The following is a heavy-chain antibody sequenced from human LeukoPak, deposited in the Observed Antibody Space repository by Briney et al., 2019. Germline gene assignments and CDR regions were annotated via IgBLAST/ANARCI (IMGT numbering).Heavy chain of an antibody. J-gene: IGHJ4*02. D-gene: IGHD3-22*01. CDR3: AKLTGYYDNSGFNY. CDR2: VSSSGGTT. V-gene: IGHV3-23*01. Sequence: PGGSLRPSCAASGFIFSSYAMSWVRQAPGKGQEWVSVVSSSGGTTYFADSVKGRFTLSRDNSKNTLYLQMNSLRAEDTAVYFCAKLTGYYDNSGFNYWGQGTLATVSS. CDR1: GFIFSSYA.